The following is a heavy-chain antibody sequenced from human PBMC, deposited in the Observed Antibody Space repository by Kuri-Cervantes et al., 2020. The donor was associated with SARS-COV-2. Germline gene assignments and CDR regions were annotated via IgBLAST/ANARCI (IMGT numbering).Heavy chain of an antibody. Sequence: LRLSCAVSGYSISSGYYWGWIRQPPGKALEWLAHIFSNDEKSYSTSLKSRLTISKDTSKSQVVLTMTNMDPVDTATYYCAYDYYGSGSFDYWGQGTLVTVSS. J-gene: IGHJ4*02. D-gene: IGHD3-10*01. CDR2: IFSNDEK. CDR3: AYDYYGSGSFDY. V-gene: IGHV2-26*01. CDR1: GYSISSGYYW.